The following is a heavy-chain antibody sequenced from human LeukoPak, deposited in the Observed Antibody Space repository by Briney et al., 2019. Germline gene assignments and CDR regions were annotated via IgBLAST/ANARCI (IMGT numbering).Heavy chain of an antibody. V-gene: IGHV3-7*01. CDR1: GFALSSHW. Sequence: PGGSLRLSCAASGFALSSHWMTWVRQVPGRGPEWVANVNRDGSETYYLDSVKGRFTISRDNAKNSLYLQMNSLRADDTAVYYCARDKIVGPTTLDYWGQGTLVTVSS. D-gene: IGHD1-26*01. J-gene: IGHJ4*02. CDR2: VNRDGSET. CDR3: ARDKIVGPTTLDY.